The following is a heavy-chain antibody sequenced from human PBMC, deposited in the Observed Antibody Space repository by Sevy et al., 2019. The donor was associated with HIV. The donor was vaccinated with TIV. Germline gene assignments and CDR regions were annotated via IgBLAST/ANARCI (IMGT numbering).Heavy chain of an antibody. CDR3: ARDRSGSYHVSDNWFDP. J-gene: IGHJ5*02. D-gene: IGHD1-26*01. V-gene: IGHV3-74*01. CDR1: GFTFSSYW. CDR2: IKSDGSST. Sequence: GGSLRLSCAASGFTFSSYWMHWVRQVPGKGLVWVSRIKSDGSSTSYADSVKCRFTISRDNAKNTLYLQMNSLSAEDTAVYYCARDRSGSYHVSDNWFDPWGQGTLVTVSS.